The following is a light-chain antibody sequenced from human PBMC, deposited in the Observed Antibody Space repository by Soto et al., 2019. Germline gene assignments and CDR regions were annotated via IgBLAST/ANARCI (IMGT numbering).Light chain of an antibody. Sequence: QSALPQPASVSGSPGQSITISCTGTSSDVGSYNLVSWYQQHPGKAPKLMIYEGSKRPSGVSNRFSGSKSGNTASLTISGLQAEDEADYYCCSYAGSSTHVVFGGGTQLTVL. V-gene: IGLV2-23*01. CDR1: SSDVGSYNL. CDR3: CSYAGSSTHVV. CDR2: EGS. J-gene: IGLJ2*01.